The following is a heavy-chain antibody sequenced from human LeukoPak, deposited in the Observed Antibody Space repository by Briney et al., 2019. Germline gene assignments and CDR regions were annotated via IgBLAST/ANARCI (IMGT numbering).Heavy chain of an antibody. V-gene: IGHV1-69*05. D-gene: IGHD2-2*01. CDR1: GGTFSSYA. CDR3: ARVLGSHSRERYCSSTSCSLYYYYYMDV. CDR2: IIPIFGTA. Sequence: SVKVSCKASGGTFSSYAIRWVRQAPGQGLEWMGRIIPIFGTANYAQKFQGRVTITTDESTSTAYMELSSLRSEDTAVYYCARVLGSHSRERYCSSTSCSLYYYYYMDVWGKGTTVTVSS. J-gene: IGHJ6*03.